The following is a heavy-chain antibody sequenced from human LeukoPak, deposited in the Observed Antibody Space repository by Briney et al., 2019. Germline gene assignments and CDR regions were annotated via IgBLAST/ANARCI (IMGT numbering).Heavy chain of an antibody. V-gene: IGHV3-21*01. CDR3: ARECIAARREAMDY. D-gene: IGHD6-6*01. Sequence: PGGSLRLSCAASGFTFSSYSMNWVRQAPGKGLEWVSSISSSSSYIYYADSVKGRFTISRDNAKNSLYLQMNSLRAEDTAVYYCARECIAARREAMDYWGQGTLVTVSS. CDR1: GFTFSSYS. J-gene: IGHJ4*02. CDR2: ISSSSSYI.